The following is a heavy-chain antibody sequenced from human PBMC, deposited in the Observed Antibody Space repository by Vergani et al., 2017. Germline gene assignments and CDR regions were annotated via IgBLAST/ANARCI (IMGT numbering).Heavy chain of an antibody. CDR2: IYYSGSA. V-gene: IGHV4-39*01. D-gene: IGHD6-19*01. CDR3: ARHSTAEWLVKLGWIDP. J-gene: IGHJ5*02. CDR1: GASIRSSNYY. Sequence: QLQLQESGPGLVKPSATLSLTCSVSGASIRSSNYYWGWIRQPPGKGLEWIASIYYSGSAYYNPSLKSRGTISVDTSKNQFSLKLSSVTAADTAVYFCARHSTAEWLVKLGWIDPWGQGILVTVSS.